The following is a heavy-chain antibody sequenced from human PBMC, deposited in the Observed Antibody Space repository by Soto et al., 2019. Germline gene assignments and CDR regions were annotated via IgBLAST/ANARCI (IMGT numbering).Heavy chain of an antibody. CDR3: ARHGVAAAGTNYYYGMVV. D-gene: IGHD6-13*01. CDR1: GGAIGTSSYY. CDR2: IYYSGST. V-gene: IGHV4-39*01. Sequence: SESLSLTSIDSGGAIGTSSYYGGWIRQPPGKGLEWIGSIYYSGSTYYNPSLKSRVTISVDTSKNQFSLKLSSVTAADTAVYYCARHGVAAAGTNYYYGMVVWGQGTTVT. J-gene: IGHJ6*02.